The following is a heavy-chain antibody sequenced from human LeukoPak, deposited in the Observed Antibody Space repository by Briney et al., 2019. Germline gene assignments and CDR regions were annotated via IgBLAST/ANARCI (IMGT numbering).Heavy chain of an antibody. CDR1: GGSISSYF. Sequence: SETLSLTCTVSGGSISSYFWSWIRQPAGKGLEWIGRIYASGITNSNPSLKSRVTMSLDTSKNQFSLNLTSVTAADTAVYFCARETADLGRSLDSWGQGALVTVSS. D-gene: IGHD1-26*01. V-gene: IGHV4-4*07. J-gene: IGHJ4*02. CDR3: ARETADLGRSLDS. CDR2: IYASGIT.